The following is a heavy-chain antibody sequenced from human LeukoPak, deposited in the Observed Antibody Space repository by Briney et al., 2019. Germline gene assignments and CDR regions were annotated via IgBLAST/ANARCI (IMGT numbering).Heavy chain of an antibody. V-gene: IGHV3-20*04. J-gene: IGHJ4*02. CDR3: TRDETGIDY. CDR1: GFTFDDFG. Sequence: GGSLRLSCTTSGFTFDDFGLSWVRQAPGKGLEWVSSINWNGSITPYADSVRGRFTISRDNDKNYLYLQMTSLKVEDTALYYCTRDETGIDYWGQGTRVTASS. D-gene: IGHD1-1*01. CDR2: INWNGSIT.